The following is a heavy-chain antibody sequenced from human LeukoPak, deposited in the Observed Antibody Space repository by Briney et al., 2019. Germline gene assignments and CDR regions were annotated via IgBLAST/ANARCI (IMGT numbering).Heavy chain of an antibody. V-gene: IGHV3-23*01. CDR1: GFTFSSYV. D-gene: IGHD4-23*01. CDR3: AKDQTPYY. J-gene: IGHJ4*02. Sequence: GGSLRLSWAASGFTFSSYVVSWVRQAPGEGLEWVSAISGSGGSTYYADSVKGRFTISRDNSKNTLYLQMNSLRAEDTAVYYCAKDQTPYYWGQGTLVTVSS. CDR2: ISGSGGST.